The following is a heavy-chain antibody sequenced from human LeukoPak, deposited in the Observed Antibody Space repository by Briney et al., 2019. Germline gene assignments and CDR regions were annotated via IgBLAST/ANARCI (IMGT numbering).Heavy chain of an antibody. CDR3: ARHTGPYYSSGSYGLDV. V-gene: IGHV3-21*01. J-gene: IGHJ6*02. Sequence: GGSLRLSCAASGFTFSAYNMNWVRQAPGKGLEWVSSISSSGTSIYYDESSRGWFIICRDNANKSLYLQINSPRAEDTAVYYCARHTGPYYSSGSYGLDVWGQGTTVIVSS. D-gene: IGHD3-10*01. CDR1: GFTFSAYN. CDR2: ISSSGTSI.